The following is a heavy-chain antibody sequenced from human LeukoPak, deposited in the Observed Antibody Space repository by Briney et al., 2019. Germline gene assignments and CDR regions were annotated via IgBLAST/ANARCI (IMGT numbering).Heavy chain of an antibody. Sequence: PGGSLRLPCAASGFTFDDYAMHWVRQAPGKGLEWVSGISWNSGSIGYADSVKGRFTISRDNAKNSLYLQMNSLRAEDTALYYCAREGILAAVDYWGQGTLVTVSS. D-gene: IGHD6-13*01. CDR3: AREGILAAVDY. CDR1: GFTFDDYA. CDR2: ISWNSGSI. V-gene: IGHV3-9*01. J-gene: IGHJ4*02.